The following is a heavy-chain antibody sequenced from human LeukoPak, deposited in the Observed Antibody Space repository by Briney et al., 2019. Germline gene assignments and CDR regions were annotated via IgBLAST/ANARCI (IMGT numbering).Heavy chain of an antibody. CDR2: IKSKTDGGTT. CDR1: GFTFSSYW. V-gene: IGHV3-15*01. D-gene: IGHD3-10*01. CDR3: ILLWFEEFYGMDV. J-gene: IGHJ6*02. Sequence: PGGSLRLSCAASGFTFSSYWMSWVRQAPGKGLEWVGRIKSKTDGGTTDYAAPVKGRFTISRDDSKNTLYLQMNSLKIEDTAVYYCILLWFEEFYGMDVWGQGTTVTVS.